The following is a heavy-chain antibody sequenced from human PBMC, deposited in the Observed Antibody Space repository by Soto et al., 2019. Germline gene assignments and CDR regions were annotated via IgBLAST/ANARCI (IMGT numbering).Heavy chain of an antibody. V-gene: IGHV1-18*01. CDR1: GYTFTSYG. D-gene: IGHD1-1*01. J-gene: IGHJ5*02. CDR2: ISAYNGNT. Sequence: VSVKVSCKASGYTFTSYGISWVRQAPGQGLEWMGWISAYNGNTNYAQKLQGRVTMTTDTSTSTAYMELRSLRSDDTAVYYCARNLPPVRKIPNDGYNWFDPWGQGTLVTVSS. CDR3: ARNLPPVRKIPNDGYNWFDP.